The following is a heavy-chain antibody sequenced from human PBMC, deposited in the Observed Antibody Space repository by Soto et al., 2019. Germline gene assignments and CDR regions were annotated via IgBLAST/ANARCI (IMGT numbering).Heavy chain of an antibody. J-gene: IGHJ4*02. D-gene: IGHD1-7*01. CDR1: GFSLSTSGMC. Sequence: SGPTLVNPTQTLTLTCTFSGFSLSTSGMCVSWIRQPPGKALEWLARHDWDDDKYYSTSLKTRLTISKDTSKNQVVLTMTNMAPVDTATYYCARIRGGLGKSGTYDYWGQGTLVTVSS. CDR3: ARIRGGLGKSGTYDY. CDR2: HDWDDDK. V-gene: IGHV2-70*11.